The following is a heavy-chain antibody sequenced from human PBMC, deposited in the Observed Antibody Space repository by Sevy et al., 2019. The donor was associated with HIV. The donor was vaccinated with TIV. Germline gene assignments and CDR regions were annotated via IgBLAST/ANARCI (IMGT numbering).Heavy chain of an antibody. CDR1: GFTFSSYA. Sequence: GGSLRLSCAASGFTFSSYAMSWVRQAPGKGLEWVSAISGSGGSTYYVDSVKGRFTISRDNYKNTLYLQMNSLRAEDTAVYYCAKDLKFSSFDYWGQGTLVTVSS. CDR2: ISGSGGST. D-gene: IGHD6-13*01. CDR3: AKDLKFSSFDY. V-gene: IGHV3-23*01. J-gene: IGHJ4*02.